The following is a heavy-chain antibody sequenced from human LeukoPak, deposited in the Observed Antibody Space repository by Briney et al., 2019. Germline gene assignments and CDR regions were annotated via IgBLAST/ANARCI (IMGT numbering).Heavy chain of an antibody. CDR2: IYSSGNT. J-gene: IGHJ4*02. CDR3: ARLRWQLVGPYFDY. Sequence: PSETLSLTCSFSGDSISTYYWSWIRQSPGKGLEWIGHIYSSGNTDYNSSLKSRVTISVDTSKSRFSLRLSSVTATDTAVYYCARLRWQLVGPYFDYWGQGILVTVSS. V-gene: IGHV4-59*01. CDR1: GDSISTYY. D-gene: IGHD1-26*01.